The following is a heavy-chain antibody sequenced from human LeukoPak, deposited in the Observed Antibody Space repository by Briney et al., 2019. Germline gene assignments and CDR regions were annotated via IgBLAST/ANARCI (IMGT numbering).Heavy chain of an antibody. CDR1: GFRFSTYL. J-gene: IGHJ4*02. CDR2: IKQHGNEK. D-gene: IGHD3-16*01. Sequence: GGSLRLSCAASGFRFSTYLMSWVRQAPGKGLEWVANIKQHGNEKDYVDSVKGRFTISRDNAKNSLYLQMDSLRAEDTAVYYCARGGGDYWGQGTLVTVSS. CDR3: ARGGGDY. V-gene: IGHV3-7*01.